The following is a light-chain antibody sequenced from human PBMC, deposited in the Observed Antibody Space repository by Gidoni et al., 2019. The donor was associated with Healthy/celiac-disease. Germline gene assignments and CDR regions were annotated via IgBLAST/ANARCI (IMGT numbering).Light chain of an antibody. CDR1: HGISSY. Sequence: AIRITQSPSSLSASTGDIVTITCRASHGISSYLAWYQQKPGKAPKLLIYAASTLQSGVPSRFSGSGSGTDFTLTISCLQSEDFATYYCQQYYSYPLTFGGGTKVEIK. J-gene: IGKJ4*01. V-gene: IGKV1-8*01. CDR3: QQYYSYPLT. CDR2: AAS.